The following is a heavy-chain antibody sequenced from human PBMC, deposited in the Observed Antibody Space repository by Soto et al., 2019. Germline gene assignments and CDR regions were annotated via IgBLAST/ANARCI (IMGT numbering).Heavy chain of an antibody. Sequence: QVQLVESGGGVVQPGRSLRLSCAASGFTFSSYGMHWVRQAPGKGLEWVAVIWYDGSNKYYADSVKGRFTISRDNSKNTLYLQMNSLRAEDTAVYYWARGRRIKWFGEFSNDAFDIWGQGTMVTVSS. CDR3: ARGRRIKWFGEFSNDAFDI. J-gene: IGHJ3*02. CDR2: IWYDGSNK. D-gene: IGHD3-10*01. V-gene: IGHV3-33*01. CDR1: GFTFSSYG.